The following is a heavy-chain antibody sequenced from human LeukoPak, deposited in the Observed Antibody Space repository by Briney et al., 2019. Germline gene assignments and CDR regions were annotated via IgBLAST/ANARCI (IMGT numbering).Heavy chain of an antibody. V-gene: IGHV3-23*01. CDR2: ISGSGGTT. Sequence: GGSLTLSCAVSGFTFSSYATNWVRQAPGKGLEWVSAISGSGGTTYYADSVKGRFTISRDNSKNTLYLQMSSLRAEDTALYYCARGQWLVTSSFDYWGQGVLVGVAS. CDR3: ARGQWLVTSSFDY. D-gene: IGHD6-19*01. CDR1: GFTFSSYA. J-gene: IGHJ4*02.